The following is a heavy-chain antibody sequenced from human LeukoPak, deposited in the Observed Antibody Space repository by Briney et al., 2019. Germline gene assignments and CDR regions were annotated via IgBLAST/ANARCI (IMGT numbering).Heavy chain of an antibody. CDR2: IFHSGNS. CDR1: SYSISSGSY. V-gene: IGHV4-38-2*01. Sequence: SETLSLTCAVSSYSISSGSYWGWIRQSPGKGLEWVGSIFHSGNSYYNPSLKSRLTMSVDTSKNQFSLKLTSVTAADTALYYCARVTYVDDMLYHYFDYWGQGNLVTVSS. D-gene: IGHD4-17*01. J-gene: IGHJ4*02. CDR3: ARVTYVDDMLYHYFDY.